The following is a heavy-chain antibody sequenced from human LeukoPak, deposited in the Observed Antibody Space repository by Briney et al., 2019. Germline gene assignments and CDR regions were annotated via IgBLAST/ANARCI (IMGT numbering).Heavy chain of an antibody. J-gene: IGHJ4*02. Sequence: SETLSLTCTVSGYSISSGYYWGWIRQPPGKGLEWIGNIYPTGSTYYNPSLKSRVTISVDTSKNQFSLKLSSVTAADTAVYYCARATVVAALDYWGQGTLVTVSS. CDR2: IYPTGST. CDR3: ARATVVAALDY. V-gene: IGHV4-38-2*02. CDR1: GYSISSGYY. D-gene: IGHD2-15*01.